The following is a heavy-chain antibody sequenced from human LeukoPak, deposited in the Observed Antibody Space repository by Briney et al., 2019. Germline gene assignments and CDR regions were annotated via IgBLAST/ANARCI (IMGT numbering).Heavy chain of an antibody. CDR1: GYTFTSYA. Sequence: ASVKVSCKASGYTFTSYAMHWVRQAPGQRLEWMGWINAGNGNTKYSQKFQGRVTITRDTSASTAYMELSSLRSEDTAVYYCAREGLRSDAFDIWGQGTMVTVFS. CDR2: INAGNGNT. CDR3: AREGLRSDAFDI. V-gene: IGHV1-3*01. D-gene: IGHD4-17*01. J-gene: IGHJ3*02.